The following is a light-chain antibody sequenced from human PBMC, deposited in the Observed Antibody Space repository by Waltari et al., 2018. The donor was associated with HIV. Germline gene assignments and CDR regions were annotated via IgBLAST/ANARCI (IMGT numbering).Light chain of an antibody. J-gene: IGLJ3*02. CDR2: RNSDGSH. Sequence: LVVTQSPSASASLGASVTLTCTLSSGRNSYAIAWHQQQPEKGPSYLMRRNSDGSHTKGAGIPDRFSGSSSEAESYLTNSSLQSEDEADYYCQTWGPGIEVFGGGTKLTVL. CDR3: QTWGPGIEV. CDR1: SGRNSYA. V-gene: IGLV4-69*02.